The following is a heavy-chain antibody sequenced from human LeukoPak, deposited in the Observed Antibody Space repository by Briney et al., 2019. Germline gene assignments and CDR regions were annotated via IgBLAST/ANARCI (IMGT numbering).Heavy chain of an antibody. V-gene: IGHV4-39*07. Sequence: SETLSLTCTVSGGSIRSSTYYWGWIRQPPGKGLEWIGSIYYSGSTYYNPSLKSRVTISGDTSKNQFSLKLSSVTAADTAVYYCATRRMGHISGLDYWGQGTLVTVSS. CDR3: ATRRMGHISGLDY. J-gene: IGHJ4*02. D-gene: IGHD3-22*01. CDR1: GGSIRSSTYY. CDR2: IYYSGST.